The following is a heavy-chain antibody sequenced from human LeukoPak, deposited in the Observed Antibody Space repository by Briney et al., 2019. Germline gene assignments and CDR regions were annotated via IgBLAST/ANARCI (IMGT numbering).Heavy chain of an antibody. CDR2: IYYSGST. CDR1: GGSISSGGYY. V-gene: IGHV4-31*03. Sequence: SETLSLTCTVSGGSISSGGYYWSWVRQHPGKGLEWIGYIYYSGSTYFNPSLKSRVTISADTSKNDFSLKLSSVTAADTAVYYCARDGVSDGFDIWGQGRMVTVPS. CDR3: ARDGVSDGFDI. J-gene: IGHJ3*02. D-gene: IGHD3-16*01.